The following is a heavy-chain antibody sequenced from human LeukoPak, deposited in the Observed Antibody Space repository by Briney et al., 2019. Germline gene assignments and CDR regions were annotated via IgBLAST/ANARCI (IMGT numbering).Heavy chain of an antibody. Sequence: GGSLRLSCAASGFTVSSNYMSWVRQAPGKGLEWVSVIYSGGSTYYADSVKGRFTISRDISKNTMYLQMNSLRAEDTAVYYCARGHSANFYYYYMDVWGKGTTVTVSS. CDR2: IYSGGST. CDR3: ARGHSANFYYYYMDV. J-gene: IGHJ6*03. CDR1: GFTVSSNY. V-gene: IGHV3-53*05.